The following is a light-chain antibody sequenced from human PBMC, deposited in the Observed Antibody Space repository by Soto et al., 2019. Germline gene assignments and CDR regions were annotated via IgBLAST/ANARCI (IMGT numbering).Light chain of an antibody. CDR3: QQYDSSVYT. CDR1: QTVASPY. CDR2: GTS. Sequence: EIVLTQSPGTLSLSPGERATLSCRTSQTVASPYLAWYQQKVGQAPRLLIYGTSTRATGIPDRFSGSGSGTDFTLTISRLEPEDSAMYYCQQYDSSVYTFGQGTKLEIK. V-gene: IGKV3-20*01. J-gene: IGKJ2*01.